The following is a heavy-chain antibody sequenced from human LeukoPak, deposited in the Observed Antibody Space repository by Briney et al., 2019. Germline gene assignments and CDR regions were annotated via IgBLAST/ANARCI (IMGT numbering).Heavy chain of an antibody. V-gene: IGHV3-7*01. CDR1: GFTFNNYW. Sequence: GGSLRLSCAASGFTFNNYWMSWVRQAPGKGLEWVANINKDGSEKYYVDSVKGRFTISRDNAKNSLYLQMNSLRAEDTAVYYCARDTGGGYSCYDCWGQGTLVTVSS. CDR2: INKDGSEK. CDR3: ARDTGGGYSCYDC. J-gene: IGHJ4*02. D-gene: IGHD5-18*01.